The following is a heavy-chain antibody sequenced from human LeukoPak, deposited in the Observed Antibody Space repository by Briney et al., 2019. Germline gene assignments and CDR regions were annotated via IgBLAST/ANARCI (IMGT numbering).Heavy chain of an antibody. V-gene: IGHV3-23*01. CDR3: AKEHCGSSWYEDAFDI. CDR2: ISGSGGST. Sequence: GVTLRLSCAASGFTFSSYGMSWVRQAPVKGLEWVSDISGSGGSTYYADSVKGRFTISRDNSKNTLYLQMNSLRAEDTAVYYCAKEHCGSSWYEDAFDIWGQGTMVTVSS. J-gene: IGHJ3*02. CDR1: GFTFSSYG. D-gene: IGHD6-13*01.